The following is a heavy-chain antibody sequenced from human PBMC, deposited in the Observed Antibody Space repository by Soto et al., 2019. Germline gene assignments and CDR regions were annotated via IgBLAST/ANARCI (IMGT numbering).Heavy chain of an antibody. CDR3: AKEQTHSEADTSSIFDF. Sequence: VQLLESGGGFVEPGWSLRLSCAASGFTFSTYPMTWVRQAPGKGLEWVSSISATGRSTYYADSVKGRFTISRDNRKNTISLQMNSLRDEDTAIYYCAKEQTHSEADTSSIFDFWGQGTLVTVSS. J-gene: IGHJ4*02. CDR2: ISATGRST. V-gene: IGHV3-23*01. CDR1: GFTFSTYP. D-gene: IGHD2-2*01.